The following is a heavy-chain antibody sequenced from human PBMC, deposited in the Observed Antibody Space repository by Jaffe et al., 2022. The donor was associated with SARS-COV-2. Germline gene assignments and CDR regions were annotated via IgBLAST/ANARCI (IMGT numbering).Heavy chain of an antibody. CDR3: ARVRWVRGVILIDMDV. J-gene: IGHJ6*03. V-gene: IGHV3-21*06. Sequence: EVQLVESGGGLVKPGGSLRLSCAASGFTVSSYSMNWVRQAPGKGLEWVSSISSSSYYIYYADSVKGRFTVSRDNAKNSLFLQMNSLRTEDTAVYYCARVRWVRGVILIDMDVWGEGTTVTVSS. CDR1: GFTVSSYS. D-gene: IGHD3-10*01. CDR2: ISSSSYYI.